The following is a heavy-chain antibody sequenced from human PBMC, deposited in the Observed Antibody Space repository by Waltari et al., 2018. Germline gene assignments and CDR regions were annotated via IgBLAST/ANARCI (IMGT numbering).Heavy chain of an antibody. D-gene: IGHD2-15*01. CDR3: ARVVHDAFDI. J-gene: IGHJ3*02. V-gene: IGHV4-38-2*01. CDR2: IYHSGST. CDR1: GYSISSGYY. Sequence: QVQLQESGPGLVKPSETLSLTCAVSGYSISSGYYWGWIRQPPGKGLEWIGSIYHSGSTYYNPSLTSRVTISVDTSKNQFSLKLSSVTAADTAVYYCARVVHDAFDIWGQGTMVTVSS.